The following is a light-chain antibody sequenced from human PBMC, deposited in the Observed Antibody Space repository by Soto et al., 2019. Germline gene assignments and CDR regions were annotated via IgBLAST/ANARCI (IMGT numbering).Light chain of an antibody. V-gene: IGLV1-40*01. CDR3: QSYDSSLSGWV. CDR2: GNS. CDR1: SSNIGAGYD. J-gene: IGLJ3*02. Sequence: QSVLTQPPSVSGAPGQRVTISCTGSSSNIGAGYDVHWYQQLPGTAPKLLIYGNSNRPSGVPDRFSGSKSGTSASLAITGLQAEDEADYSCQSYDSSLSGWVFDCGTKLTVL.